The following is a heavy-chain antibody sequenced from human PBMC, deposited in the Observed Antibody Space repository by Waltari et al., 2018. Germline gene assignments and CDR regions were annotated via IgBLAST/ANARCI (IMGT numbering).Heavy chain of an antibody. CDR1: GYTFINYY. V-gene: IGHV1-46*01. J-gene: IGHJ1*01. Sequence: QVQLVQSGAEVKKPGASVKVSCKASGYTFINYYMHWVRQAPGQGLEWMGIINPSGGSTSYAQKFQSRVTMTKDTSTSTVYMELSSLRSEDTAVYFCASVEGIRGTGLGYFQHWGQGTLVTVSS. CDR2: INPSGGST. CDR3: ASVEGIRGTGLGYFQH. D-gene: IGHD3-16*01.